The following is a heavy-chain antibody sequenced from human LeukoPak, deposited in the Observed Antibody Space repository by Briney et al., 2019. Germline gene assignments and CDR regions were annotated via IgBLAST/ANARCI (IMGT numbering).Heavy chain of an antibody. J-gene: IGHJ4*02. V-gene: IGHV4-38-2*01. CDR3: ARHLNPIFGVVTPDY. Sequence: SETLSLTYAVSGYSISSDYYWGWIREPPGKGLEWIGSIYHGGNTYYNPSLKSRVSISVGISKNQFSLKLSSVTAADTAVYYCARHLNPIFGVVTPDYWGQGTLVTVSS. CDR1: GYSISSDYY. D-gene: IGHD3-3*01. CDR2: IYHGGNT.